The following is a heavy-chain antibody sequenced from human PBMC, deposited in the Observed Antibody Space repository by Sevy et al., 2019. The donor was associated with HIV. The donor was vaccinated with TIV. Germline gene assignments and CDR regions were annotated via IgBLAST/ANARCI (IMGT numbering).Heavy chain of an antibody. D-gene: IGHD3-10*01. CDR1: GGSISSYY. Sequence: SETLSLTCTVSGGSISSYYWSWIRQPPGKGLEWIGYIYYSGSTNYNPSLKSRVTISVDTSKNQFSLKLSSLTAADTAVYYCARDAGYYGSGSYYSHWFDPWGQGTLVTVSS. V-gene: IGHV4-59*01. J-gene: IGHJ5*02. CDR3: ARDAGYYGSGSYYSHWFDP. CDR2: IYYSGST.